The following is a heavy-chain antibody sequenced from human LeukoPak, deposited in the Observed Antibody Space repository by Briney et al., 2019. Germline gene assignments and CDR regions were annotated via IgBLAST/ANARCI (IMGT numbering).Heavy chain of an antibody. Sequence: GRSLRLSCAASGFTLSSYAMHWVRQAPGKGLEWVAIISDDGSTKYYADPVKGRFTIFRDNSKNTLYLQMNSLRAEDMAIYYCARDLPYDSSSNWFDPWGQGTLVTVSS. J-gene: IGHJ5*02. D-gene: IGHD6-6*01. CDR1: GFTLSSYA. V-gene: IGHV3-30*04. CDR3: ARDLPYDSSSNWFDP. CDR2: ISDDGSTK.